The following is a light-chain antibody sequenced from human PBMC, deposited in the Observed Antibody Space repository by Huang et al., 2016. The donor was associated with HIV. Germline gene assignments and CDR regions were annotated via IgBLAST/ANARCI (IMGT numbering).Light chain of an antibody. V-gene: IGKV3-20*01. Sequence: EIVLTQSPDTLSLSPGESGALSCRAGHNVTNDYLAWYQHKSGQAPRLRIYGASGRATGSQARFSGSGSGRDFSLTINTLEPEDFASYYCQQYSTSPWTFGPGTKLEVK. CDR1: HNVTNDY. CDR3: QQYSTSPWT. J-gene: IGKJ1*01. CDR2: GAS.